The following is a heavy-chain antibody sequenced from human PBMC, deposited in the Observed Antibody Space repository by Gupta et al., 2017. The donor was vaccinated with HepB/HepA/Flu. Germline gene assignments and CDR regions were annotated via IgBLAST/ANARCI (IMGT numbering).Heavy chain of an antibody. CDR3: ARGFRTFDY. V-gene: IGHV4-34*01. CDR2: INHSGST. J-gene: IGHJ4*02. CDR1: GGSFSGYY. D-gene: IGHD3-10*01. Sequence: QVQLQQWGAGLLKPSETLSLTCAVYGGSFSGYYWSWIRQPPGKGLEWIGEINHSGSTNYNPSLKSRVTISVYTSKNQFSMKLRSVTAADTAVYYCARGFRTFDYWGQGTLVTVSS.